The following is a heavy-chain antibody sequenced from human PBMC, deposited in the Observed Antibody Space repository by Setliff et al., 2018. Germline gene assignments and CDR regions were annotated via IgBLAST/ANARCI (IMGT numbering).Heavy chain of an antibody. Sequence: ASVKVSCKASGHIFNSYGISWVRQAPGQGLEWLGWISSYNGRTGYAQRFQDRVSLTTDTSTGAAHMELRSLRSDDTAVYYCAISTLSICSGGSCPNASDVWGQGTMVTVSS. J-gene: IGHJ3*01. CDR1: GHIFNSYG. CDR2: ISSYNGRT. D-gene: IGHD2-15*01. V-gene: IGHV1-18*01. CDR3: AISTLSICSGGSCPNASDV.